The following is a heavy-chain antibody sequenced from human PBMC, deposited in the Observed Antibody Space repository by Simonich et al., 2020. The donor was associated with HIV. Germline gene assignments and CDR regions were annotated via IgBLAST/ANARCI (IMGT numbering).Heavy chain of an antibody. CDR1: GFTFSSYS. D-gene: IGHD6-19*01. V-gene: IGHV3-21*01. J-gene: IGHJ4*02. CDR2: ISSSSSYI. CDR3: ARDLSSGWFDY. Sequence: EVQLVESGGGLVKPGGSLRLSCAASGFTFSSYSMHWVRQAPGKGLEWVSSISSSSSYIYYADSVKGRFTISRDNAKNSLYLQMNSLRAEDTAVYYCARDLSSGWFDYWGQGTLVTVSS.